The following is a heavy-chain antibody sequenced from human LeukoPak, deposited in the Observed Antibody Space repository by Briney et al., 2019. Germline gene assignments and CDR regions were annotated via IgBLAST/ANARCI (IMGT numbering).Heavy chain of an antibody. CDR3: ARVYSSSWRRTPDAFDI. D-gene: IGHD6-13*01. Sequence: PSETLSLTCTVSGGSISSSSYYWGWIRQPPGKGLEWIGSIYYSGSTYYNPSLKSRVTISVDTSKNQFSLKLSSVTAADTAVYYCARVYSSSWRRTPDAFDIWGQGTMVTVSS. J-gene: IGHJ3*02. CDR2: IYYSGST. CDR1: GGSISSSSYY. V-gene: IGHV4-39*07.